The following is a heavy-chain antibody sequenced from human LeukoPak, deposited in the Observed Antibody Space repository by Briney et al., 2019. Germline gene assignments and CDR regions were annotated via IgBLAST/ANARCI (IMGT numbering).Heavy chain of an antibody. CDR3: ARDYGYGVTVMISDDY. D-gene: IGHD5-12*01. CDR1: GYTFNRYG. Sequence: ASVKVSCKASGYTFNRYGITWVRQAPGQGLEWMGWISGDNGNTNYAQKLQGRVTMTTDTSTSTAYMELRSLRSDDTAMYYCARDYGYGVTVMISDDYWGQGTLVTVSS. J-gene: IGHJ4*02. CDR2: ISGDNGNT. V-gene: IGHV1-18*01.